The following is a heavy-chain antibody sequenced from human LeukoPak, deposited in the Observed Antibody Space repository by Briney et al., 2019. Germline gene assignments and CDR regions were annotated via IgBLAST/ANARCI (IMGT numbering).Heavy chain of an antibody. J-gene: IGHJ5*02. CDR2: IYYSGST. CDR1: GCSISSYY. V-gene: IGHV4-59*01. D-gene: IGHD4-23*01. Sequence: PSETLSLTCTVSGCSISSYYWSWIRQPPGQGLEWIGYIYYSGSTTYNPSLQSRGITSVTTTTNHISLKQRSVTAADTAVYYCARDGESYGGNHNWFDPWGQGTLVTVSS. CDR3: ARDGESYGGNHNWFDP.